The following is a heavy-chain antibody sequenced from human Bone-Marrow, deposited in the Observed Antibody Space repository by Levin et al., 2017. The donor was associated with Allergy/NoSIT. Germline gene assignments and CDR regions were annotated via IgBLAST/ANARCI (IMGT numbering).Heavy chain of an antibody. CDR2: ISTSGNTK. CDR1: GFIFKNYY. Sequence: LSLTCEVSGFIFKNYYMSWIRQAPGRGLEWISYISTSGNTKYYGDSVKGRFTIFRDNAKSSLYLQMNNLRVDDTAVYYCAREPGPFATEYTYGSQAIDYWGQGTLVTVSS. V-gene: IGHV3-11*01. J-gene: IGHJ4*02. D-gene: IGHD5-18*01. CDR3: AREPGPFATEYTYGSQAIDY.